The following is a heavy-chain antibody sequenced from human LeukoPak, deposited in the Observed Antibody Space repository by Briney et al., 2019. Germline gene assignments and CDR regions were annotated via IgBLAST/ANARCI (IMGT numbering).Heavy chain of an antibody. Sequence: GGSLRLSCAASGFTFSSYSMNWVRQAPGKGLEWVSSISSSSSYIYDADSVKGRFTISRDNAKNSLYLQMNSLRAEDTAVYHCARESARYCSGGTCYSSYYFGYWGQGTLVTVSS. CDR1: GFTFSSYS. D-gene: IGHD2-15*01. CDR2: ISSSSSYI. CDR3: ARESARYCSGGTCYSSYYFGY. J-gene: IGHJ4*02. V-gene: IGHV3-21*01.